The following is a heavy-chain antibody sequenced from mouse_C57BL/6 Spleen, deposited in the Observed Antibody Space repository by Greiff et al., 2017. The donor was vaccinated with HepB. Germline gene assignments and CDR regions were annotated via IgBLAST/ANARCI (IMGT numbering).Heavy chain of an antibody. Sequence: EVQLVESEGGLVQPGSSMKLSCTASGFTFSDYYMAWVRQVPEKGLEWVANINYDGSSTYYLDSLKSRFIISRDNAKNILYLQMSSLKSEDTATYYCARDGYGSSYAMDYWGQGTSVTVSS. CDR2: INYDGSST. J-gene: IGHJ4*01. D-gene: IGHD1-1*01. V-gene: IGHV5-16*01. CDR3: ARDGYGSSYAMDY. CDR1: GFTFSDYY.